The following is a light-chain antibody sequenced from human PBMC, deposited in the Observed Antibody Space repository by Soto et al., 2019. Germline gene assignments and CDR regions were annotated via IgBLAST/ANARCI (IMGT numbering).Light chain of an antibody. CDR1: QRISSY. CDR3: HQRNTWPFT. J-gene: IGKJ3*01. CDR2: DAS. Sequence: EIVLTQSPATLSLSPGERATLSCRARQRISSYLAWYQQKPDQAPRLLIYDASNKATGIPARFSGSGSGTYFTLTISSLEPEDFAVYYGHQRNTWPFTFGPGTKVDIK. V-gene: IGKV3-11*01.